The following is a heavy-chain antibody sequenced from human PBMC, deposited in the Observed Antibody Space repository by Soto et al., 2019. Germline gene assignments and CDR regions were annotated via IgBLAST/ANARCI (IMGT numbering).Heavy chain of an antibody. J-gene: IGHJ5*02. CDR3: VKVSTFYDILTGYYSTNFFDP. D-gene: IGHD3-9*01. CDR2: ISSDGDIT. Sequence: GSPKPSCSAPGFNFSGYSMAWVRQAPGKGLQYGSTISSDGDITYYADSVKGRFTISRDNSKNTLYLQMNSLRPEDTAVYYCVKVSTFYDILTGYYSTNFFDPWGQGTLVTVSS. V-gene: IGHV3-64D*06. CDR1: GFNFSGYS.